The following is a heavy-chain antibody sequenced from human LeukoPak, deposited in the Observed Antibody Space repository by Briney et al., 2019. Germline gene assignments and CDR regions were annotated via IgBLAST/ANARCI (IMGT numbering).Heavy chain of an antibody. J-gene: IGHJ4*02. V-gene: IGHV5-51*01. CDR1: GYTFTTYW. CDR3: ARRGAVAGTEDFLDY. D-gene: IGHD6-19*01. CDR2: IYPGDSDT. Sequence: GESLKISCKGSGYTFTTYWIGWVRQIPGKGLEWMGIIYPGDSDTKYRPSFQGQVTLSADRSIRTAYLQWSSLKASDTAIYYCARRGAVAGTEDFLDYWGQGTLVTVSS.